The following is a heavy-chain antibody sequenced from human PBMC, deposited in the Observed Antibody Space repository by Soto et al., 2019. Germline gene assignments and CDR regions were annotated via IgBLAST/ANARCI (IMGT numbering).Heavy chain of an antibody. V-gene: IGHV4-34*01. CDR1: GGSFSGYY. D-gene: IGHD3-10*01. J-gene: IGHJ4*02. Sequence: SETLSLTCIVYGGSFSGYYWSWIRQPPGKGLEWIGEINHSGSTNYNPSLKSRVTISVDTSKNQFSLKLSSVTAADTAVYYCARHYGSGVDYWGQGTLVTVSS. CDR2: INHSGST. CDR3: ARHYGSGVDY.